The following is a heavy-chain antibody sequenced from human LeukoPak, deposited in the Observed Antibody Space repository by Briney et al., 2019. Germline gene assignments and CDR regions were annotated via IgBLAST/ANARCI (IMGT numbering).Heavy chain of an antibody. CDR2: ISGSGGST. J-gene: IGHJ4*03. CDR3: AKDSQIAYCGGDCYSGMYYFDY. Sequence: GGSLRLSCAASGFTFSSYAVSWVRQAPGKGLEWVSAISGSGGSTYYADSVKGRFTISRDNSKNTLYLQMNSLRAEDTAVYYCAKDSQIAYCGGDCYSGMYYFDYWGQGTTVTVSS. CDR1: GFTFSSYA. D-gene: IGHD2-21*02. V-gene: IGHV3-23*01.